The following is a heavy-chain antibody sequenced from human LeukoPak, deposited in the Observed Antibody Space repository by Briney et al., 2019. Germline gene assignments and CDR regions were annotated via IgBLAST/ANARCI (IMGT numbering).Heavy chain of an antibody. Sequence: ASVKVSCKASGGTFSSYAIGWVRQAPGQGLEWMGRIIPILGIADYAQKFQGRVTITADKSTSTAYMELSSLRSEDTAVYYCARGVDTAMASSYYFDYWGQGTLVTVSS. V-gene: IGHV1-69*04. J-gene: IGHJ4*02. CDR3: ARGVDTAMASSYYFDY. CDR1: GGTFSSYA. CDR2: IIPILGIA. D-gene: IGHD5-18*01.